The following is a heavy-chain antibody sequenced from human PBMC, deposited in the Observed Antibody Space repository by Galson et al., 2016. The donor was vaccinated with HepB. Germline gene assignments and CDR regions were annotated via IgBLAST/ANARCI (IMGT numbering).Heavy chain of an antibody. Sequence: SLRLSCAASGSTFSSYGMHWVRQAPGKGLEWVAVISYYGSDKYYANSVKGRFTISRDNSKNTLYLQMNSLRAEDTAVYYCAKDRQLWLGRIDYWGQGTLVTVSS. CDR1: GSTFSSYG. D-gene: IGHD5-18*01. J-gene: IGHJ4*02. CDR2: ISYYGSDK. V-gene: IGHV3-30*18. CDR3: AKDRQLWLGRIDY.